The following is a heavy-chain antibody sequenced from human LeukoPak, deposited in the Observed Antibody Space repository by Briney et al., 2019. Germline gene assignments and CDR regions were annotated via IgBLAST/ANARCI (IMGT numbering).Heavy chain of an antibody. CDR1: GFTFDDYA. CDR3: AKDVAAAATYYFDY. V-gene: IGHV3-9*01. J-gene: IGHJ4*02. CDR2: ISWNSGSI. Sequence: PGGSLRPSCAASGFTFDDYAMHWVRQAPGKGLEWVSGISWNSGSIGYADSVKGRFTISRDNAKNSLYLQMNGLRAEDTALYYCAKDVAAAATYYFDYWGQGTLVTVSS. D-gene: IGHD6-13*01.